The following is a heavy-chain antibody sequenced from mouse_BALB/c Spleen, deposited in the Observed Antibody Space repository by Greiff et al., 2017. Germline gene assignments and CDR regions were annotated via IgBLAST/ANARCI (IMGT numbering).Heavy chain of an antibody. V-gene: IGHV1-80*01. D-gene: IGHD1-2*01. Sequence: QVHVKQSGAELVRPGSSVKISCKASGYAFSSYWMNWVKPRPGQGLEWIGQIYPGDGDTNYNGKFKGKATLTADKSSSTAYMQLSSLTSEDSAVYCCARSGATATDWYFDVWGAGTTVTVSS. CDR3: ARSGATATDWYFDV. J-gene: IGHJ1*01. CDR1: GYAFSSYW. CDR2: IYPGDGDT.